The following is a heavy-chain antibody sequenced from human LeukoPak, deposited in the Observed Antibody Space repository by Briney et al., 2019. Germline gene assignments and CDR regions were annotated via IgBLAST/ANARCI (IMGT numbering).Heavy chain of an antibody. J-gene: IGHJ6*03. Sequence: GESLKISCKGSGYSFTSYWIGWVRQMPGKGLEWMGIIYPGDSDTRYSPSFQSQVTISADRSISTAYLQWSSLKASDTAMYYCARLTPPGPYYYYYYMDVWGKGTTVTVSS. CDR2: IYPGDSDT. CDR1: GYSFTSYW. D-gene: IGHD1-14*01. V-gene: IGHV5-51*01. CDR3: ARLTPPGPYYYYYYMDV.